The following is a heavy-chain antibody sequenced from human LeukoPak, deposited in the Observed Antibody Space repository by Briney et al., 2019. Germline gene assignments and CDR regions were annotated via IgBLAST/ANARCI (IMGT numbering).Heavy chain of an antibody. D-gene: IGHD6-13*01. CDR3: ARAYGSSWARRYYFDY. V-gene: IGHV3-66*01. CDR1: GFTVSSNY. J-gene: IGHJ4*02. CDR2: IYSGGST. Sequence: GGSLRLSCAASGFTVSSNYMSWVRQAPGKGLEWVSVIYSGGSTYYADSVKGRFTISRDNSKNTLYLQMNSLRPEDTAVYYCARAYGSSWARRYYFDYWGQGTLVTVSS.